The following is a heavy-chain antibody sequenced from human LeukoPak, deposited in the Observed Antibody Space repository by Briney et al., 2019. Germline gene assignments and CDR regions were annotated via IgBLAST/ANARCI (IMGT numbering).Heavy chain of an antibody. CDR2: IYYSGST. CDR1: GGSISSSSYY. CDR3: ARGINPADY. J-gene: IGHJ4*02. D-gene: IGHD1-14*01. Sequence: SETLSLTCTVSGGSISSSSYYWGWIRQPPGKGLEWIGSIYYSGSTYYNPSLKSRVTISVDTSKNQFSLKLSSVTAADTAVYYCARGINPADYWGQGTLVTVSS. V-gene: IGHV4-39*07.